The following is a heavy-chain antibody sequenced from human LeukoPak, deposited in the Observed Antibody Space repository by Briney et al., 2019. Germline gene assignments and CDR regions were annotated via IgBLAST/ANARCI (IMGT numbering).Heavy chain of an antibody. CDR3: AKGGTY. V-gene: IGHV3-9*01. D-gene: IGHD1-1*01. J-gene: IGHJ4*02. CDR1: GFTFDDYA. Sequence: GRSLRLSCAASGFTFDDYAMHWVRQAPGKGLEWVSGISWNSGSINYAASVKGRFTISRDNAKNSLYLQMNSLRAEDTALYYCAKGGTYWGQGTLVTASS. CDR2: ISWNSGSI.